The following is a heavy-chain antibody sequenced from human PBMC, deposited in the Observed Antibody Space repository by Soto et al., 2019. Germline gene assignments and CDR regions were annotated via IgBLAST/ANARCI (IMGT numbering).Heavy chain of an antibody. CDR1: GGTLSNYA. CDR2: ILPLFDTT. Sequence: QVQLVQSGAEVKKPGSSVKVSCKVSGGTLSNYAINWVRQAPGQGLEWMGGILPLFDTTKYAQKFQGRVTITAAESTRTEYMELSGLRSEDTAVYYCSTMYYHDGPNTRGVYGMDVWGQGTMVIVS. J-gene: IGHJ6*02. V-gene: IGHV1-69*12. CDR3: STMYYHDGPNTRGVYGMDV. D-gene: IGHD3-22*01.